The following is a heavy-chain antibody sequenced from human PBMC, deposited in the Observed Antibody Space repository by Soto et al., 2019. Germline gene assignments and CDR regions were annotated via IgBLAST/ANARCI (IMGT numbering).Heavy chain of an antibody. Sequence: QVQLVESGGGVGQPGRSLRLSCAASGFTFSSYGMHWVRQAPGKGLEWVAVISYDASNKYYADSVKGRFTISRDNSKNTLYLQMNSLRAEDTAVYYCAKDNQYYDFWSGYPSYYYYGMDVWGQGTTVTVSS. V-gene: IGHV3-30*18. CDR3: AKDNQYYDFWSGYPSYYYYGMDV. CDR2: ISYDASNK. CDR1: GFTFSSYG. J-gene: IGHJ6*02. D-gene: IGHD3-3*01.